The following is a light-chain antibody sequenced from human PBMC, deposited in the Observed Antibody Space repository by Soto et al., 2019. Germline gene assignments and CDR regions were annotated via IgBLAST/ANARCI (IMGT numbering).Light chain of an antibody. CDR1: QSVSNNY. CDR2: GAS. V-gene: IGKV3-20*01. Sequence: EIGLTQSPGTLSLSPGERATLSCRASQSVSNNYLAWYQQKPGQAPRLLIYGASNRATGNPDRFSGSGSGTDFTLTISRLEAEDFAVYYCQQYGSSPRTFGQGTKVDIK. CDR3: QQYGSSPRT. J-gene: IGKJ1*01.